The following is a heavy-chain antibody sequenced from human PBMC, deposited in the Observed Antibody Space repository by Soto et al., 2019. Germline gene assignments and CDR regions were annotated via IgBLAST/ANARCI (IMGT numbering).Heavy chain of an antibody. CDR1: GGSISSGGYS. Sequence: QLQLQESGSGLVKPSQTLSLTCAVSGGSISSGGYSWSWIRQPPGKGLEWIGYIYNCGSTYYNPSLQSRVTRSVDRSKYQCSLKLSSVTAADKAVYYCAAGGGLPRYYWGQGTLVTVSS. CDR3: AAGGGLPRYY. V-gene: IGHV4-30-2*01. CDR2: IYNCGST. J-gene: IGHJ4*02. D-gene: IGHD5-12*01.